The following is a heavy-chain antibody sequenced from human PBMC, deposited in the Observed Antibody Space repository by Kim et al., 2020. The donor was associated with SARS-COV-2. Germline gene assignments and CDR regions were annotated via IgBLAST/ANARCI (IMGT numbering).Heavy chain of an antibody. CDR2: IYYSGST. Sequence: SETLSLTCTVSGGSISSSSYYWGWIRQPPGKGLEWIGSIYYSGSTYYNPSLTSRVTISVDTSKNQFSLKLSSVTAADTAVYYCARRYGGYLYYFDYWGQG. V-gene: IGHV4-39*01. CDR3: ARRYGGYLYYFDY. CDR1: GGSISSSSYY. D-gene: IGHD5-12*01. J-gene: IGHJ4*02.